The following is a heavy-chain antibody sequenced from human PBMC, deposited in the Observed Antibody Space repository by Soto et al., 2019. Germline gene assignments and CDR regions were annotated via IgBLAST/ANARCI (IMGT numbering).Heavy chain of an antibody. D-gene: IGHD7-27*01. CDR2: INAGYGNT. Sequence: GXSVKVSCKASGYTFSGYAMHWVRQAPGQRLEWMGWINAGYGNTKSSQKFQDRVTISWDTSASTAYMELTSLRSEDTAVYYCARDTGDGTFDFWGQGPLVTVSS. J-gene: IGHJ4*02. V-gene: IGHV1-3*01. CDR1: GYTFSGYA. CDR3: ARDTGDGTFDF.